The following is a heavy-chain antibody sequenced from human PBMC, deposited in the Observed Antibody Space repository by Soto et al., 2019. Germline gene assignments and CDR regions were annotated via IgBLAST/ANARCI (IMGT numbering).Heavy chain of an antibody. V-gene: IGHV4-30-4*01. CDR1: GGSISSGDYY. D-gene: IGHD6-6*01. CDR3: AREPKGMAARPGFDY. CDR2: IYYSGST. J-gene: IGHJ4*02. Sequence: PSETLSLTCTVSGGSISSGDYYWSWIRQPPGKGLEWIRYIYYSGSTYYNPSLKSRVTISVDTSKNQFSLKLSSVTAADTAVYYCAREPKGMAARPGFDYWGQGTLVTVSS.